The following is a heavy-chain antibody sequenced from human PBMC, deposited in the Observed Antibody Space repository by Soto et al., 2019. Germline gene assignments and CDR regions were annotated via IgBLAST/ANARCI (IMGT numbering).Heavy chain of an antibody. CDR1: GGSISSGGYY. CDR3: ARGMYAYYDSSGVQIRFDS. V-gene: IGHV4-31*03. D-gene: IGHD3-22*01. CDR2: TYHNDNT. J-gene: IGHJ5*01. Sequence: QVQLQESGPGLVKPSQTLILTCTVSGGSISSGGYYWSWIRHPPGKGLEWIGYTYHNDNTYYTPYLKSRVAISVDTSKNQFTLKLSSVPAAETAMYYCARGMYAYYDSSGVQIRFDSWGQGTLVTVSS.